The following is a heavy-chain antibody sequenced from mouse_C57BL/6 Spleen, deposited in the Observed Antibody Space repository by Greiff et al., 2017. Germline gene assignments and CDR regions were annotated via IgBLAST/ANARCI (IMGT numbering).Heavy chain of an antibody. V-gene: IGHV1-55*01. D-gene: IGHD6-1*01. CDR1: GYTFTSSW. J-gene: IGHJ3*01. CDR3: ARGSGLCAY. CDR2: IYPGSGST. Sequence: QVQLKQPGAELVKPGASVKMSCKASGYTFTSSWITWVKQRPGQGLEWIGDIYPGSGSTNYNEKFKSKATLTVDTSSRTAYMQLSSLPSEDSAVYYCARGSGLCAYWGQGTLVTVSA.